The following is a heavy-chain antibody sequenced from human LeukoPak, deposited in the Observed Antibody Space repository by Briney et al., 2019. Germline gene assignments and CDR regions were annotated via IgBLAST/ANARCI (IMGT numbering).Heavy chain of an antibody. V-gene: IGHV6-1*01. Sequence: SQTLSPTCAISGDSVYGNSAVAWNWLRQSPSRGLEWLGRTYYRSKWNNDYAVSVKSRITINPDTSKNQFSLHLNSVTPEDTAVYYCARGRNSGFDYWGQGTLVTVSS. CDR3: ARGRNSGFDY. CDR1: GDSVYGNSAVA. D-gene: IGHD2/OR15-2a*01. CDR2: TYYRSKWNN. J-gene: IGHJ4*02.